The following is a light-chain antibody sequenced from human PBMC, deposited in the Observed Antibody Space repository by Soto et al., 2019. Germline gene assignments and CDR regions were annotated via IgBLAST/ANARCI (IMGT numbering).Light chain of an antibody. CDR1: QSISSY. V-gene: IGKV1-39*01. CDR2: AAS. CDR3: QQTYRTPLT. J-gene: IGKJ4*01. Sequence: DIHITQSPSSLSASVGDRVTITCRASQSISSYLNWYQQKPGKAPKLLIYAASSLQSGVPSRFSGSVSGTDFILTISSLQPEDFATYYCQQTYRTPLTFGGGTRWIS.